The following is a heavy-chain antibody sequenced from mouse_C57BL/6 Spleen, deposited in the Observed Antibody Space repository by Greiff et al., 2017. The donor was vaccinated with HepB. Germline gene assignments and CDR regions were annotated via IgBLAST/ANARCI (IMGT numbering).Heavy chain of an antibody. CDR3: ARRDYYGSSYYFDY. CDR2: IHPNSGST. J-gene: IGHJ2*01. D-gene: IGHD1-1*01. Sequence: QVQLQQPGAELVKPGASVKLSCKASGYTFTSYWMHWVKQRPGQGLEWIGMIHPNSGSTNYNEKFKSKATLTVDTSSSKAYMQLSSLTSEDSAVYYCARRDYYGSSYYFDYWGQGTTLTVSS. V-gene: IGHV1-64*01. CDR1: GYTFTSYW.